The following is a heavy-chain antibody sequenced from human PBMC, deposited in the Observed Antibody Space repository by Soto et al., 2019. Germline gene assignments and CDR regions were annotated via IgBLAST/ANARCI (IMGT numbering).Heavy chain of an antibody. V-gene: IGHV4-34*04. CDR1: GESLRGYY. CDR2: INHRGTT. Sequence: QVQLQQWGTGLLKPSETLSLHCAVYGESLRGYYWSWIRQTPAMGLEWIGEINHRGTTNDDSSLKSRALISIDTSKNQVSLRLNYVTAADTAVYYCARGYPRSILSASLTTSYWFDSWGQGTLVTVSS. J-gene: IGHJ5*01. D-gene: IGHD2-21*01. CDR3: ARGYPRSILSASLTTSYWFDS.